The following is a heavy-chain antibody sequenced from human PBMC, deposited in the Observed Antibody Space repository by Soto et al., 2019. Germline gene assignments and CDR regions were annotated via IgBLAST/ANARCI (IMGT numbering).Heavy chain of an antibody. CDR2: ISAYNGNT. CDR3: AREEDYDFWSGSTY. D-gene: IGHD3-3*01. V-gene: IGHV1-18*01. CDR1: GYTFTSYG. Sequence: ASVKVSCKASGYTFTSYGISWVRQAPGQGLEWMGWISAYNGNTNYAQKLQGRVTMTTDTSTSTAYMELRSLRSDDTAVYYCAREEDYDFWSGSTYWGQGTLVTVSS. J-gene: IGHJ4*02.